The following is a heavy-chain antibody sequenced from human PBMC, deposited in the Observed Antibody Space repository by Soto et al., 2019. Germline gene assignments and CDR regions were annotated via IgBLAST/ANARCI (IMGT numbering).Heavy chain of an antibody. D-gene: IGHD2-2*01. CDR3: ARFLGSQLLWRYYYYGMDV. Sequence: GLEWMGWINPNSGGTNYAQKFQGWVTMTRDTSISTAYMELSRLRSDDTAVYYCARFLGSQLLWRYYYYGMDVWGKRSTVTVSS. V-gene: IGHV1-2*04. CDR2: INPNSGGT. J-gene: IGHJ6*01.